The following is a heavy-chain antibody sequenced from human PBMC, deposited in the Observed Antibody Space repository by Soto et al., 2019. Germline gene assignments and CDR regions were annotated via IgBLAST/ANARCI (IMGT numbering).Heavy chain of an antibody. CDR3: ATVQFGFGYGYAGDC. V-gene: IGHV1-46*01. Sequence: QVQLVQSGAEVKKPGASVKISCKASGYTFTNYYVQWVRQAPGQGLEWMGIITPRDSSATYAQKFRGRVSTTRYTFTYTCYLWLRGLESDVTAVDYCATVQFGFGYGYAGDCWGQGTLVIVSS. D-gene: IGHD5-12*01. CDR2: ITPRDSSA. CDR1: GYTFTNYY. J-gene: IGHJ4*02.